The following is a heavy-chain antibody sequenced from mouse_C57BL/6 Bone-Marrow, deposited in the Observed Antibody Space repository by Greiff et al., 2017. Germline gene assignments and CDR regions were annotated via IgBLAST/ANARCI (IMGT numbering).Heavy chain of an antibody. CDR2: IHPNSGST. J-gene: IGHJ3*01. V-gene: IGHV1-64*01. CDR1: GYTFTSYW. Sequence: QVQLQQPGAELVKPGASVKLSCKASGYTFTSYWMHWVQQRPGQGLEWIGMIHPNSGSTNYNEKFKSKATLTVDKSSSTAYMQLSSLTSEDSAVXYCARAEDGYYPPWCAYWGQGTLVTVSA. D-gene: IGHD2-3*01. CDR3: ARAEDGYYPPWCAY.